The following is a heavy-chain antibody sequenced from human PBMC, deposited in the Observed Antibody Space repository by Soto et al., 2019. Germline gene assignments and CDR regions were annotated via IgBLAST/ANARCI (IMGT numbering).Heavy chain of an antibody. CDR1: GGSLSSGDYY. CDR2: IYYSGST. J-gene: IGHJ4*02. D-gene: IGHD6-6*01. V-gene: IGHV4-30-4*01. CDR3: AGDREYSRSSGYFDY. Sequence: QVQLQESGPGLVKPSQTLSLTCTVSGGSLSSGDYYWSWIRQPPGKGLEWIGYIYYSGSTYYNPSLKTRVTITVDTSKNQSPLNLNSVTAADTAVYYCAGDREYSRSSGYFDYWGQGTLVTVSS.